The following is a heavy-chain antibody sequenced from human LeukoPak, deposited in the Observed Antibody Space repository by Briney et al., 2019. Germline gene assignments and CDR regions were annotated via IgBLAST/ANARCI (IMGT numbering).Heavy chain of an antibody. V-gene: IGHV4-4*02. CDR2: ISHGGTS. CDR3: AAQDYGGNIDF. Sequence: PSETLSLTCAVSGGSINNNNWWTWVRQPPGKGLEWIGDISHGGTSNYNPSLQSRVTISLDKSKNHFSLNLTSVTAADTAVYYCAAQDYGGNIDFWGQGTLVTVSS. D-gene: IGHD4-23*01. CDR1: GGSINNNNW. J-gene: IGHJ4*02.